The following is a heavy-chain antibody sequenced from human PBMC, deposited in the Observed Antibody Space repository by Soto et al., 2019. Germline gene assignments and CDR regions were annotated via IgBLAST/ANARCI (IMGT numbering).Heavy chain of an antibody. CDR1: GFTFTSYT. D-gene: IGHD6-13*01. V-gene: IGHV3-21*06. CDR2: ISSSSDYI. CDR3: ARARVYATGPLDF. J-gene: IGHJ4*02. Sequence: GSLLLACSASGFTFTSYTMNWVRQAPGKGLEWVSSISSSSDYIYYADSMKGRVTISRDNAKNSLFLDMNSLTGEDTAVYYCARARVYATGPLDFWGQGTLVTVYS.